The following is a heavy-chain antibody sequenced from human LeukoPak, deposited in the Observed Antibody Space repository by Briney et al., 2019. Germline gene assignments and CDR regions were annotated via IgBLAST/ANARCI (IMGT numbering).Heavy chain of an antibody. CDR1: GGSLSGYY. Sequence: SETLSLTCAVYGGSLSGYYWSWIRQPPGKGLEWIGEINHSGSTNYNPSLKSRVTISVDTSKNQFSLKLSSVTAADTAVYYCARRYGAYAYDYWGQGTLVTVSS. J-gene: IGHJ4*02. CDR3: ARRYGAYAYDY. CDR2: INHSGST. V-gene: IGHV4-34*01. D-gene: IGHD4-17*01.